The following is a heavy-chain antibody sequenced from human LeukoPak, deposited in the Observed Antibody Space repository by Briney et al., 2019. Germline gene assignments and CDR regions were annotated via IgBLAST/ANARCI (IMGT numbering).Heavy chain of an antibody. Sequence: GGSLRLSCEASGFSLDSFGMSWVRQAPGKGLEWVSGFTGSGTTTYYADSVKGRFTISRDNSKKTLYLQMNSLRAEDTAVYYCAKGKVNHDGALDAWGQGTLVTVSS. CDR1: GFSLDSFG. D-gene: IGHD2-21*01. J-gene: IGHJ3*01. CDR2: FTGSGTTT. CDR3: AKGKVNHDGALDA. V-gene: IGHV3-23*01.